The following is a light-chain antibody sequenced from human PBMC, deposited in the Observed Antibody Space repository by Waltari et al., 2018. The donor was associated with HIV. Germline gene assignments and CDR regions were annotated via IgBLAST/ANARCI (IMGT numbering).Light chain of an antibody. CDR3: MIWHSSAWV. V-gene: IGLV5-45*03. CDR1: SGINVGTSR. CDR2: YKSDSDK. J-gene: IGLJ3*02. Sequence: QAVLTQPSSLSASPGASASLTCTLRSGINVGTSRIYWYQQKPGSPPQYLLRYKSDSDKQQGSGVPSRFSVSKDASANAGILLISGLQSEDEADDCCMIWHSSAWVFGGGTKLTVL.